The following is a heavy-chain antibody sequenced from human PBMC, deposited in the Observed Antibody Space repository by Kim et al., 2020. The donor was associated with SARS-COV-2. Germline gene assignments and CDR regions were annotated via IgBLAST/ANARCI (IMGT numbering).Heavy chain of an antibody. Sequence: YEDSVKGRFTISRDNAKNSLYLQMNSLRDEDTAVYYCARGPIVGATMVDYWGQGTLVTVSS. V-gene: IGHV3-48*02. D-gene: IGHD1-26*01. CDR3: ARGPIVGATMVDY. J-gene: IGHJ4*02.